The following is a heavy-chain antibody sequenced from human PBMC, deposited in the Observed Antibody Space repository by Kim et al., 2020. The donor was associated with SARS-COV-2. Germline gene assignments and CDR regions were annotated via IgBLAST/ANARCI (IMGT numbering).Heavy chain of an antibody. Sequence: ASVKVSCKASGFTFTNYVIHWVRQAPGQRLEWMGWINAGNVNPKYSQKFQGRVTITRDSSASAAYMELSSLRSEDTAIYYCGRGEIGYCSSTTCSDAFDIWGQGTMFTVSS. D-gene: IGHD2-2*01. J-gene: IGHJ3*02. CDR2: INAGNVNP. CDR1: GFTFTNYV. V-gene: IGHV1-3*01. CDR3: GRGEIGYCSSTTCSDAFDI.